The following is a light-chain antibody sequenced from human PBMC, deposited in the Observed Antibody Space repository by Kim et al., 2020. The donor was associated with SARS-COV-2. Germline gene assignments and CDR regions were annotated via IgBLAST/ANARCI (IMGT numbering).Light chain of an antibody. CDR1: QSISSH. Sequence: DIRMTQFPSSLSASVRDRVTITCRASQSISSHLNWYQQKPGRAPKLLISAASTLQGGVPSRFSGSGSETDFTLTISSLQPEDFATYFCQQSYITPFTFGPGTKVDIK. CDR2: AAS. J-gene: IGKJ3*01. CDR3: QQSYITPFT. V-gene: IGKV1-39*01.